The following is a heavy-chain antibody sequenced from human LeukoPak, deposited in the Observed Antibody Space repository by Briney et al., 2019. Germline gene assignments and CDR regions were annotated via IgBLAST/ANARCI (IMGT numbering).Heavy chain of an antibody. Sequence: GGSLRLSCAASGFTFSNFGMHWVRQAPGKGLEWVAVISYDAKNEYYTDSVKGRFTISRDNAKNTVHLQMNSLKPEDTAVYYCARGIDNWGQGTLVTVSS. CDR3: ARGIDN. CDR1: GFTFSNFG. V-gene: IGHV3-30*03. J-gene: IGHJ4*02. CDR2: ISYDAKNE.